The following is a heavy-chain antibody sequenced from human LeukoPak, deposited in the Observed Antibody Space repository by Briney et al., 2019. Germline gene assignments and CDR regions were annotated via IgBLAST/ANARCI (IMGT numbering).Heavy chain of an antibody. D-gene: IGHD2-2*01. J-gene: IGHJ4*02. V-gene: IGHV1-18*01. CDR2: ISPYNGNT. Sequence: ASVKVSCKASGYSFTRHGISWVRQAPGQGLEWMGWISPYNGNTNRTQSLQDRVTMTTDTSTSTAYMELRSLRSDDTAMYYCARDSPRMPGDYWGQGTLVTVSS. CDR3: ARDSPRMPGDY. CDR1: GYSFTRHG.